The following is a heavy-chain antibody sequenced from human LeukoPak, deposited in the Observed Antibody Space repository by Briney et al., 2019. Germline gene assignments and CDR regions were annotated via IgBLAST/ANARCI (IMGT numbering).Heavy chain of an antibody. CDR3: ARLETGANFDY. Sequence: SETLSLTCAVYGGSFSGYYWSWIRQPPGKGLEWIGEINHSGSTNYNPSLKSRVTISVDTSKNQFSLKLSSVTAADTAVYYCARLETGANFDYWGQGTLVTVSS. CDR1: GGSFSGYY. CDR2: INHSGST. V-gene: IGHV4-34*01. J-gene: IGHJ4*02. D-gene: IGHD3-3*01.